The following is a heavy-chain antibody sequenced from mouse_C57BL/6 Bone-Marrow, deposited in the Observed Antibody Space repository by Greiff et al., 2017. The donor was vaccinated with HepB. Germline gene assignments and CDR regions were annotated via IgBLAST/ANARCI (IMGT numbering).Heavy chain of an antibody. V-gene: IGHV1-63*01. Sequence: VQLQQSGAELVRPGTSVKMSCKASGYTFTNYWIGWAKQRPGHGLEWIGDIYPGGGYTNYNEKFKGKATLTADKSSSTAYMQFSSLTSEDSAIYYCARYGSPHYYGSSLDYWGQGTTLTVSS. D-gene: IGHD1-1*01. J-gene: IGHJ2*01. CDR2: IYPGGGYT. CDR3: ARYGSPHYYGSSLDY. CDR1: GYTFTNYW.